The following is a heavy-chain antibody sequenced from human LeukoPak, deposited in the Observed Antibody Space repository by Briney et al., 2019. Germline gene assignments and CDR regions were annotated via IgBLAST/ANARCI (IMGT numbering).Heavy chain of an antibody. J-gene: IGHJ3*02. D-gene: IGHD3-16*01. V-gene: IGHV1-69*13. CDR3: ARVGGSQCPDAFDI. CDR2: FISIFGTA. CDR1: GATFSSYA. Sequence: GASVKLSCKASGATFSSYAISWVRQAPGQGLGWRGGFISIFGTANYAQKFQGKSTITADESTSTAYMELSSLRSEDAAVYYCARVGGSQCPDAFDIWGQGTMVTVSS.